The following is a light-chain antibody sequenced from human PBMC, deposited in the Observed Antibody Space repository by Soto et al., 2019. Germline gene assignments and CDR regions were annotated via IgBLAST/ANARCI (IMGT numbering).Light chain of an antibody. Sequence: QSALTQPASVSGSPGQSITISCTGTSSDVGGYNYVSWYQQYPGKAPKLMIYDVSYRPSGVSNRLSGSRSGNTASLTISGLQAADEADYYCSSYTSSSTLVFGTGPSSPS. CDR2: DVS. J-gene: IGLJ1*01. V-gene: IGLV2-14*01. CDR3: SSYTSSSTLV. CDR1: SSDVGGYNY.